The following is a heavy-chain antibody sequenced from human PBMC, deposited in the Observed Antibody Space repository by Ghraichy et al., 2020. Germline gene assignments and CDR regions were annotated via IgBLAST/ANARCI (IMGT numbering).Heavy chain of an antibody. V-gene: IGHV1-8*01. CDR1: GYTFTSYN. CDR2: MNPNSGNT. D-gene: IGHD1-26*01. CDR3: ARGWWELLSSHYYYYGMDV. Sequence: ASVKVSCKASGYTFTSYNINWVRQATGQGLEWMGWMNPNSGNTDYAQKFQGRVTMTRNSSISTAYMEPSNLRSEDTAVYYCARGWWELLSSHYYYYGMDVWGQGTTVTVSS. J-gene: IGHJ6*02.